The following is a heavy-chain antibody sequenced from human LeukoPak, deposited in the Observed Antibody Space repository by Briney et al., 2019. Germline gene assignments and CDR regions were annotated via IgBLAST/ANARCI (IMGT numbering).Heavy chain of an antibody. D-gene: IGHD4-17*01. V-gene: IGHV3-23*01. J-gene: IGHJ4*02. Sequence: GGSLRLSCAASGFTFSSYAMSWVRQAPGKGLEWVSAISGSGGSTYYADSVKGRFTISRNNSKNTLYLQMNSLRAEDTAVYYCAKSPSFTTLGDYWGQGTLVTVSS. CDR3: AKSPSFTTLGDY. CDR1: GFTFSSYA. CDR2: ISGSGGST.